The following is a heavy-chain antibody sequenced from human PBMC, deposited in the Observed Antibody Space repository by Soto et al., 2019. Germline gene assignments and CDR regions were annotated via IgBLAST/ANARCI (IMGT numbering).Heavy chain of an antibody. J-gene: IGHJ3*02. Sequence: QVQLVQSGAEVKKPGSSVKVSCKASGGTFSSYTISWVRQAPGQGLEWMGRIIPILGIANYAQKFQGRGTITADKSTSTAYMELSSLRSEDTAVYYCARDNRYCSGGSCYNAFDIWGQGTMVTVSS. CDR1: GGTFSSYT. D-gene: IGHD2-15*01. V-gene: IGHV1-69*08. CDR3: ARDNRYCSGGSCYNAFDI. CDR2: IIPILGIA.